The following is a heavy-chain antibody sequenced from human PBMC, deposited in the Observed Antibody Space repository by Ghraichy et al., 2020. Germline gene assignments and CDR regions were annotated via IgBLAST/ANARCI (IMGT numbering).Heavy chain of an antibody. CDR1: GFTFSSYA. D-gene: IGHD3-10*01. CDR3: AKDRGTTMVRGVIYYFDY. J-gene: IGHJ4*02. CDR2: ISGSGGST. Sequence: LTCAASGFTFSSYAMSWVRQGPGKGLEWVSAISGSGGSTYYADSVKGRFTISRDNSKNTLYLQMNSLRAEDTAVYYCAKDRGTTMVRGVIYYFDYWGQGTLVTVSS. V-gene: IGHV3-23*01.